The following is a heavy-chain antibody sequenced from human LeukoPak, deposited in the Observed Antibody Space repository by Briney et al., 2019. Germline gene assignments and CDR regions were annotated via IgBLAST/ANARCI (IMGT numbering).Heavy chain of an antibody. CDR3: ARDTTHEQWLGDFDLDY. D-gene: IGHD6-19*01. CDR2: LIPILGIA. CDR1: GGTFSSYA. Sequence: SAKVSFKASGGTFSSYAISWVRQAPGQGLEWMGRLIPILGIANYAQKFQGRVTITADKSTSTAYMELSSLRSEDTAVYYCARDTTHEQWLGDFDLDYWGQGTLVTVSS. V-gene: IGHV1-69*04. J-gene: IGHJ4*02.